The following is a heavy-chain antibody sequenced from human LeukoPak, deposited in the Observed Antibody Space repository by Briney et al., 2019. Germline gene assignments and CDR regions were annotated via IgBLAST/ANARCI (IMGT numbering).Heavy chain of an antibody. D-gene: IGHD2-21*01. CDR3: ARLWQAEVYYYYYYMDV. Sequence: PSVTLSRTGTGSGGSSCSYYWIWIPQPPGNGLEWIMYIYTSESTNYNPSLKSRITISVDTSKNQFSLKLNSVNVADQAVYYCARLWQAEVYYYYYYMDVWGKGTTVTVS. V-gene: IGHV4-4*09. CDR1: GGSSCSYY. J-gene: IGHJ6*03. CDR2: IYTSEST.